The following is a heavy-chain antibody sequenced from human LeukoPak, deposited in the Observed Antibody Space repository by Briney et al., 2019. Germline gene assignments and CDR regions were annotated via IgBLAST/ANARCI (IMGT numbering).Heavy chain of an antibody. D-gene: IGHD6-13*01. Sequence: AGSLTLSCPPSGFTLSNHYMNWVRQAPGDGLEWVSLIYSGGSTYYAASVKGRLTISRDHSKSTLYLQMNSLRAEDTAVYYCARDGAAAATGTWAWGQGTLVTVSS. CDR3: ARDGAAAATGTWA. V-gene: IGHV3-53*01. J-gene: IGHJ5*02. CDR2: IYSGGST. CDR1: GFTLSNHY.